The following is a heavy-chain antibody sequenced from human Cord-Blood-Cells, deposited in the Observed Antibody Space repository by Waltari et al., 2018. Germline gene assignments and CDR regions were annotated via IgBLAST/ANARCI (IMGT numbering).Heavy chain of an antibody. J-gene: IGHJ4*02. CDR2: AYPIFGQA. CDR1: GGTFSSYA. V-gene: IGHV1-69*01. D-gene: IGHD2-15*01. CDR3: AGDIQRQKGSCGSWYVDY. Sequence: QVQLVQSGAEVKKPGSSVQVSCKASGGTFSSYAISWVRQAPGQGLEWIAGAYPIFGQANYAQKLRGRVTNSADDSTSTAYMELSSLISEDTAVYYCAGDIQRQKGSCGSWYVDYWCQGTLVTVSS.